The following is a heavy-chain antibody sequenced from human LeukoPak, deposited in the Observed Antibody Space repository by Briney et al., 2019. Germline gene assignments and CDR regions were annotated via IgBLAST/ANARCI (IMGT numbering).Heavy chain of an antibody. D-gene: IGHD3-10*01. Sequence: GGSLRLSCAASGFTFSSYWMHWVRQAPGKGLEWVSSISSSSSYIYYADSVKGRFTISRDNAKNSLYLQMNSLRAEDTAVYYCASLELLWFGELSPDYWGQGTLVTVSS. CDR3: ASLELLWFGELSPDY. CDR1: GFTFSSYW. J-gene: IGHJ4*02. V-gene: IGHV3-21*01. CDR2: ISSSSSYI.